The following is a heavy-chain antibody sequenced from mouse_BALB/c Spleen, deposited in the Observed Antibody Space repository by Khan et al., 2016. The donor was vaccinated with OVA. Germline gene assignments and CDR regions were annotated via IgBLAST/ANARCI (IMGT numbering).Heavy chain of an antibody. CDR1: GFSLTNYG. CDR2: IWSDGST. V-gene: IGHV2-6-1*01. CDR3: ARQPYYHYNIMDY. D-gene: IGHD2-10*01. Sequence: QVQLKESGPGLVAPSQSLSITCTISGFSLTNYGVHWVRQPPGKGLEWLVVIWSDGSTTYNSALKSRLNISKDNSKSQVFLKMKSIQTDDTAMYFCARQPYYHYNIMDYWGQGTSVTVSS. J-gene: IGHJ4*01.